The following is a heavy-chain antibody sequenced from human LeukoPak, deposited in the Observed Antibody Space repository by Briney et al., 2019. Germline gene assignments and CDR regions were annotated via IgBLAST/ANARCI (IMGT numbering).Heavy chain of an antibody. D-gene: IGHD6-19*01. CDR2: ITATSSST. CDR1: GFTFSSYW. CDR3: AREGGSGWYSGWFDP. Sequence: GGSLRLSCVASGFTFSSYWMSWVRQAPGKGLEWVSAITATSSSTYDADSAQGRFTISRDNSKNTLYLQMNSLRAEDTALYYCAREGGSGWYSGWFDPWGQGTLVTVSS. V-gene: IGHV3-23*01. J-gene: IGHJ5*02.